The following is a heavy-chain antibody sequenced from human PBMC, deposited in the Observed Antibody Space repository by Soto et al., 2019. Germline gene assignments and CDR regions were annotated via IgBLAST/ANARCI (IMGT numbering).Heavy chain of an antibody. V-gene: IGHV3-7*03. CDR1: GFTFSSYW. J-gene: IGHJ4*02. Sequence: GGSLRLSCAASGFTFSSYWMSWVRQAPGKGLEWVANIKQDGSEKYYVDSVKGRFTISRDNAKNSLYLQMNSLRAEDTAVYYCSRDSLGYYYDSSGFLYWGQGTLVTVSS. CDR3: SRDSLGYYYDSSGFLY. D-gene: IGHD3-22*01. CDR2: IKQDGSEK.